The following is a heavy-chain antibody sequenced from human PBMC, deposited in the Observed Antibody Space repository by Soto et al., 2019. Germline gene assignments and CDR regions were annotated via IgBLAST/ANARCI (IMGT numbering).Heavy chain of an antibody. CDR2: MNPITGNA. Sequence: ASVKVSCKASGFTFTTYDIHWVRQATGQGLEWMGWMNPITGNAGYAQKFQGRVTMTRNTSISTAYMEVRSLRSEDTAVYYCARRKERSGPHYFDSWGQGSLVTVSS. CDR3: ARRKERSGPHYFDS. V-gene: IGHV1-8*01. CDR1: GFTFTTYD. J-gene: IGHJ4*02.